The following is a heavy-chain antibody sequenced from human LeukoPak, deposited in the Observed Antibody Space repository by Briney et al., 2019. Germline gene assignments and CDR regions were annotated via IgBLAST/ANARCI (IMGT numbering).Heavy chain of an antibody. V-gene: IGHV4-59*01. CDR1: GGSISSYY. D-gene: IGHD3-22*01. CDR3: ARVPVWGYYDSSGYYYNYYYMDV. J-gene: IGHJ6*03. Sequence: SETLSLTCTVSGGSISSYYWSWIRQPPGKGLEWIGYIYYSGSTNYNPSLKSRVTISVDTSKDQFSLKLSSVTAADTAVYYCARVPVWGYYDSSGYYYNYYYMDVWGKGTTVTVSS. CDR2: IYYSGST.